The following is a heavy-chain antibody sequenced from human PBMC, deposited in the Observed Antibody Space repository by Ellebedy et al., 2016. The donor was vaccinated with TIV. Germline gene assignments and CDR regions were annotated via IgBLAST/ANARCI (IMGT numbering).Heavy chain of an antibody. V-gene: IGHV1-69*13. CDR1: GGTFSSYA. J-gene: IGHJ4*02. D-gene: IGHD2-15*01. CDR2: IIPIFGTA. Sequence: SVKVSXXASGGTFSSYAISWVRQAPGQGLEWMGGIIPIFGTANYAQKFQGRVTITADESTSTAYMELSSLRSEDTAVYYCARGPDCSGGSCYSLAFDYWGQGTLVTVSS. CDR3: ARGPDCSGGSCYSLAFDY.